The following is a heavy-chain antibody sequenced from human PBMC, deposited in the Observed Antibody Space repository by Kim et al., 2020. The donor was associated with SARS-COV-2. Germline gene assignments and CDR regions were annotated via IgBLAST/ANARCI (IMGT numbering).Heavy chain of an antibody. CDR3: ARHPYGDSWYFDL. V-gene: IGHV4-39*01. CDR1: GGSISSSSYY. J-gene: IGHJ2*01. CDR2: IYYSGST. D-gene: IGHD4-17*01. Sequence: SETLSLTCTVSGGSISSSSYYWGWIRQPPGKGLEWIGSIYYSGSTYYNPSLKSRVTISVDTSKNQFSLKLSSVTAADTAVYYCARHPYGDSWYFDLWGRGTLVTVSS.